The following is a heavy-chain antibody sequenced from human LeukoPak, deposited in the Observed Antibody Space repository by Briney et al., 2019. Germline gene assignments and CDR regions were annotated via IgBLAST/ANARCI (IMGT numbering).Heavy chain of an antibody. CDR2: INSDGSAT. V-gene: IGHV3-74*01. CDR1: GFTFSSHW. Sequence: GGSLRLSCAASGFTFSSHWMHWVRQVPGKGLEWVSRINSDGSATYYADSVKGRFTISRDNSKNTLYLQMNSLRAEDTAVYYCAASGPASNWFDPWGQGTLVTVSS. J-gene: IGHJ5*02. D-gene: IGHD2-2*01. CDR3: AASGPASNWFDP.